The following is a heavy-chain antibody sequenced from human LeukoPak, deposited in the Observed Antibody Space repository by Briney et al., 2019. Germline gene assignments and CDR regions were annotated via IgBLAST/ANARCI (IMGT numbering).Heavy chain of an antibody. CDR2: IKQDGSEK. J-gene: IGHJ6*03. CDR3: ASLWFGELYYYYMDV. Sequence: PGGSLRLSCAASGFTFSSYWMSWVRQAPGKGLEWAANIKQDGSEKYYVDSVKGRFTISRDNAKNSLYLQMNSLRAEDTAVYYCASLWFGELYYYYMDVWGKGTTVTVSS. V-gene: IGHV3-7*01. CDR1: GFTFSSYW. D-gene: IGHD3-10*01.